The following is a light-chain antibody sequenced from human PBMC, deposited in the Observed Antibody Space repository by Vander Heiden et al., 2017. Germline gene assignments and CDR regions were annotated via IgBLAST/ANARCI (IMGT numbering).Light chain of an antibody. CDR1: QAIRND. CDR3: LQDYNYPRT. V-gene: IGKV1-6*01. J-gene: IGKJ1*01. Sequence: ASQAIRNDVGWYQQKVGKAPKLLIYAASSLQSGVPSRFSGSGSGTDFSLTISSLQHEDFATYYCLQDYNYPRTFGQGTTVEIK. CDR2: AAS.